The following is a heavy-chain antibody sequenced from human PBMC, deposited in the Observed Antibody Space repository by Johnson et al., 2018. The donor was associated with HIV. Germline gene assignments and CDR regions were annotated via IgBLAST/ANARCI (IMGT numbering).Heavy chain of an antibody. V-gene: IGHV3-11*06. Sequence: QVQLVESGGGLVQPGGSLRLSCAASGFTFSDYYMSWIRQAPGKGLEWVSGINWNGGRSGHVDSVKGRFTISRDNSKNTLYLQMNSLTAEDTAVYYCAKGRELGYCAGGVCSDSFDVWGQGTLVTVSS. CDR3: AKGRELGYCAGGVCSDSFDV. CDR2: INWNGGRS. D-gene: IGHD2-8*02. CDR1: GFTFSDYY. J-gene: IGHJ3*01.